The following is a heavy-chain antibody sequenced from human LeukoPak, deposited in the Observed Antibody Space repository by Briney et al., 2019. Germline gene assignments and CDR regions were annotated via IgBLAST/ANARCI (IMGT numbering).Heavy chain of an antibody. Sequence: GASVKVSCKASGYTFTGYYMHWVRQAPGQGLEWMGWINPNSGGTNYAQKFQGRVTMTRDTSISTAYMELSRLRSDDTAVYYCARDYDILTGYHFDYWGQGTLVTVSS. CDR3: ARDYDILTGYHFDY. CDR2: INPNSGGT. D-gene: IGHD3-9*01. J-gene: IGHJ4*02. V-gene: IGHV1-2*02. CDR1: GYTFTGYY.